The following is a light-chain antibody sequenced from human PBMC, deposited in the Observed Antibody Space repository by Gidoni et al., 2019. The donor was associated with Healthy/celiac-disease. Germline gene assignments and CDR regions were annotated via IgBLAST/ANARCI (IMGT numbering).Light chain of an antibody. V-gene: IGKV3-20*01. J-gene: IGKJ3*01. Sequence: EIALTQSPGTLSLSPGERATLSCRASQSVSSSYLAWYQQKPGQAPRLLIYGASSRATGIPDRVSGSGSGTDFTLTISRLEPEDFAVYYCQQYGSSSFTFGPGTKVDIK. CDR3: QQYGSSSFT. CDR1: QSVSSSY. CDR2: GAS.